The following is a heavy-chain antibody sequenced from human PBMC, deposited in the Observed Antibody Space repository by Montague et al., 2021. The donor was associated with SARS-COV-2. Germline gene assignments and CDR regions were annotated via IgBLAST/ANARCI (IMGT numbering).Heavy chain of an antibody. Sequence: SLRLSCAASGFTFSSYWMSWVRQAPGKGLEWVAYIKQDGSEKYYVDSVKGRFTISRDNAKNSLYLQMNSLRAEDTAVYYCARDSFWSSYYTDYYGMDVWGQGTTVTVSS. CDR3: ARDSFWSSYYTDYYGMDV. CDR2: IKQDGSEK. V-gene: IGHV3-7*01. J-gene: IGHJ6*02. CDR1: GFTFSSYW. D-gene: IGHD3-3*01.